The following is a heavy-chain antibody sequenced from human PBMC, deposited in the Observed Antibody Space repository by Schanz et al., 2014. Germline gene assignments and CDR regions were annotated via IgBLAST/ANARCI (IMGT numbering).Heavy chain of an antibody. V-gene: IGHV3-23*04. J-gene: IGHJ3*02. Sequence: EVQLAESGGGLVQPGGSLRLSCASSGFSFTTYAMSWVRQAPGKGLEWVSSISSGGGSTYYADSVKGRFTISRDNSKNTLYLQMNSLRAEDTAVYYCAKGRFGELSAFDIWGQGTMVTVSS. D-gene: IGHD3-10*01. CDR2: ISSGGGST. CDR1: GFSFTTYA. CDR3: AKGRFGELSAFDI.